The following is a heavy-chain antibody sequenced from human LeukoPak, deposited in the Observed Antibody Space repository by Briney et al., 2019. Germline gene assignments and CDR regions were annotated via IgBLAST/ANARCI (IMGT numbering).Heavy chain of an antibody. CDR1: GYTFTTYG. CDR3: ARAMKTPDYHWFDP. CDR2: ISPYNGNT. J-gene: IGHJ5*02. V-gene: IGHV1-18*01. D-gene: IGHD4/OR15-4a*01. Sequence: GASVKVSCKASGYTFTTYGVSWVRQAPGQGLEWMGWISPYNGNTIYAQNLHGRVSMTTDTSTSTAYLDLRSLRSDDTAVYYCARAMKTPDYHWFDPWGQGTLVTVSS.